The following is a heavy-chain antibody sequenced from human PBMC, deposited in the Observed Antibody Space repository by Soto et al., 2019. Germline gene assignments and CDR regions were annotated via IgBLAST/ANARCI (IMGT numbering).Heavy chain of an antibody. D-gene: IGHD7-27*01. J-gene: IGHJ4*02. V-gene: IGHV3-23*01. Sequence: HPGGSLRLSCAASGFTFSSYAMSWVRQAPGKGLERVSSISGSGGSTYYADSVKGRFTISRDNSKNTLDLQMNSLRAEDTAAYYCAWGFIGFSXWGQGTLVTVSS. CDR1: GFTFSSYA. CDR2: ISGSGGST. CDR3: AWGFIGFSX.